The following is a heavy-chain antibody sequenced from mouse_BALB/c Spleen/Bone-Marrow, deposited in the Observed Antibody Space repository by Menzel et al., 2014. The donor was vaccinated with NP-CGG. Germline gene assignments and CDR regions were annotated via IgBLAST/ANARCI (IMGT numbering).Heavy chain of an antibody. CDR1: GYNIKDTY. CDR2: INPTNGDT. D-gene: IGHD1-1*02. Sequence: VHLEQSGPELVKPGASVKLSCTASGYNIKDTYMHWVKQRPGQSLEWIGEINPTNGDTKYNPKFQGKATITVDTSSNSVYLHIRSLKSKATDVYSCANYYYGGRLFDYWGPGTPVTVSA. V-gene: IGHV14-3*02. J-gene: IGHJ3*01. CDR3: ANYYYGGRLFDY.